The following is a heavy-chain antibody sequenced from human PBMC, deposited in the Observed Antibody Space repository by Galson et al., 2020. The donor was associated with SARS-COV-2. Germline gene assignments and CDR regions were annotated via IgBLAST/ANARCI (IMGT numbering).Heavy chain of an antibody. CDR1: GYTLTELY. CDR2: FDPEDGET. V-gene: IGHV1-24*01. CDR3: ATSPALKGGETGRTIHYYYYYGMDV. J-gene: IGHJ6*02. D-gene: IGHD2-2*02. Sequence: ASVKVSCKVSGYTLTELYMHWVRQAPGKGLEWMGGFDPEDGETIYAQKFQGRVTMTEDTSTDTAYMELSSLRSEDTAVYYCATSPALKGGETGRTIHYYYYYGMDVWGQGTTVTVSS.